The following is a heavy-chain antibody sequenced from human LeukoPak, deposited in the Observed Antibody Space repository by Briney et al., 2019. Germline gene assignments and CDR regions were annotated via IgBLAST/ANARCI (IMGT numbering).Heavy chain of an antibody. CDR2: IYYSGST. D-gene: IGHD6-19*01. J-gene: IGHJ4*02. V-gene: IGHV4-59*12. Sequence: SETLSLTCTVSGDSINGFYWSWIRQPPGKGLEWIGYIYYSGSTNYNPSLKSRVTISVDTSKNQFSLKLSSVTAADTAVYYCARADTRWLVNFDYWGQGTLVTVSS. CDR1: GDSINGFY. CDR3: ARADTRWLVNFDY.